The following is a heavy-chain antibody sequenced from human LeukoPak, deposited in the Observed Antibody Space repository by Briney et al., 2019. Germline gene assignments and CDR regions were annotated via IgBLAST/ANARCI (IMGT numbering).Heavy chain of an antibody. J-gene: IGHJ4*02. CDR1: GYTFTGYY. V-gene: IGHV1-2*06. Sequence: ASVKVSCKASGYTFTGYYMHWVRQAPGQGLEWMGRINPNSGGTNYAQKFQGRVTMTRDTSISTAYMELSRLRSDDTAVYYCASSYSSSWYHMDYWGQGTLVTVSS. CDR3: ASSYSSSWYHMDY. D-gene: IGHD6-13*01. CDR2: INPNSGGT.